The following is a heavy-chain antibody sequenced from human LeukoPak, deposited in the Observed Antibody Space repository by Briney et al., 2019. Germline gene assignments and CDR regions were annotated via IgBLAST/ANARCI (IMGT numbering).Heavy chain of an antibody. CDR2: TSGSGSST. CDR1: GFTFSSYA. D-gene: IGHD3-10*01. V-gene: IGHV3-23*01. Sequence: GGSLRLSCAASGFTFSSYAMNWVRQAPGKGLEWISGTSGSGSSTYYADSVKGRFTISRDNSKNTLSLQMNSLRAEDTAVYYCARGLSGTYFALDYWGQGTRVTVSS. J-gene: IGHJ4*02. CDR3: ARGLSGTYFALDY.